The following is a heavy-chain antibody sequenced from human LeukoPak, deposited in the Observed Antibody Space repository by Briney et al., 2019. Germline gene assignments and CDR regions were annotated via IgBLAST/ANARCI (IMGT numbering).Heavy chain of an antibody. CDR1: GFTFSSAW. Sequence: SGGSLRLSCAASGFTFSSAWMSWVRQAPGKGLEWVGRIKSKTDGGTTDYAAPVKGRFTISRDDSKNTLYLQMNSLKTEDTAVYYCTTDTDSSSWTTDYWGQGTLVTVSS. CDR3: TTDTDSSSWTTDY. D-gene: IGHD6-13*01. V-gene: IGHV3-15*01. CDR2: IKSKTDGGTT. J-gene: IGHJ4*02.